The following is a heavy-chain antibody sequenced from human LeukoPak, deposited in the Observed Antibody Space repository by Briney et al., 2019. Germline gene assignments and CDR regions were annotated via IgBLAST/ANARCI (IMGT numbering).Heavy chain of an antibody. V-gene: IGHV5-51*01. Sequence: GESLKISCEASGYRFTMYWIGWVRQMPGRGLEWMGLIFPGDSDTRYNPSFQGQVTISADKSINTVYLQWSSLKASDTAMYYCATRPIYGLHYDYVWGSWYFQHWGQGTLVTVSS. J-gene: IGHJ1*01. CDR2: IFPGDSDT. CDR3: ATRPIYGLHYDYVWGSWYFQH. CDR1: GYRFTMYW. D-gene: IGHD3-16*01.